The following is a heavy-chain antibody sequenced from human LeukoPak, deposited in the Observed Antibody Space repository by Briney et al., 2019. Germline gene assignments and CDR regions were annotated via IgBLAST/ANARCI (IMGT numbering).Heavy chain of an antibody. V-gene: IGHV3-48*04. CDR1: GFTFSSYS. CDR2: ISSSSSTI. D-gene: IGHD3-10*01. CDR3: ARDSDLFMDV. J-gene: IGHJ6*02. Sequence: GGSLRLSCAASGFTFSSYSMNWVRQAPGKGLEWVSYISSSSSTIYYADSVKGRFTISRDNAKNSLYLQMNSLRAEDTAVYYCARDSDLFMDVWGRGTTVTVSS.